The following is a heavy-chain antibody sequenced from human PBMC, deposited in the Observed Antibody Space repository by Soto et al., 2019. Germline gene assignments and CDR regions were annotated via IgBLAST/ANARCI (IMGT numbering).Heavy chain of an antibody. J-gene: IGHJ6*02. CDR3: ARGPAAAIFNYYYYGMDV. Sequence: ASVKVSCKAPGYTFTSSDINWVRQATGQGLEWMGWMNPNSGNTGYAQKFQGRVTMTRNTSISTAYMELSSLRSEDTAVYYCARGPAAAIFNYYYYGMDVWGQGTTVTVSS. CDR1: GYTFTSSD. D-gene: IGHD2-2*01. V-gene: IGHV1-8*01. CDR2: MNPNSGNT.